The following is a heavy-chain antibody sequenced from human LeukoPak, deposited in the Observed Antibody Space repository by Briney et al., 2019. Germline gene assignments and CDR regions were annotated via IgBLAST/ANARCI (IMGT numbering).Heavy chain of an antibody. CDR2: INSDGSWT. D-gene: IGHD3-10*01. J-gene: IGHJ4*02. CDR1: GNYC. CDR3: ARGGGAYTDY. V-gene: IGHV3-74*01. Sequence: GGSLRLSCAASGNYCMHWARQAPGKGLVWVSHINSDGSWTSYADSVKGRFTISKDNAKNTVYLQMNSLRDEDTAVYYCARGGGAYTDYWGQGTLVTVSS.